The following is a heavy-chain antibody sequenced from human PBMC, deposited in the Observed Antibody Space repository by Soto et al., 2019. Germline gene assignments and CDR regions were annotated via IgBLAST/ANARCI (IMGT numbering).Heavy chain of an antibody. Sequence: PGGSLRLSCAASGFTFSNYWMSWVRQAPGKGLEWVANIKPDGSQKWYVDSVKGRFTISRDNAKKSLYLQMNSLRAEDTAVYYCARGDYYDTSGPLSDAFDIWGQGTMVTVSS. CDR3: ARGDYYDTSGPLSDAFDI. CDR2: IKPDGSQK. J-gene: IGHJ3*02. V-gene: IGHV3-7*04. D-gene: IGHD3-22*01. CDR1: GFTFSNYW.